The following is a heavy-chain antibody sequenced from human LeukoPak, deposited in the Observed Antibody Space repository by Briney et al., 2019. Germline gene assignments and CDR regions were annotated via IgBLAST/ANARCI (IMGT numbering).Heavy chain of an antibody. CDR1: GYTFTTYW. D-gene: IGHD3-10*01. J-gene: IGHJ4*02. V-gene: IGHV5-10-1*01. CDR3: ARLYMSGSPFDY. Sequence: GESLRISCKGSGYTFTTYWITWVRQMPGKGLEWMGRIDLKDSYAIYSPSFQGLVTISVDTSISTAYLQWSSLKASDSAMYFCARLYMSGSPFDYWGQGALVTVSS. CDR2: IDLKDSYA.